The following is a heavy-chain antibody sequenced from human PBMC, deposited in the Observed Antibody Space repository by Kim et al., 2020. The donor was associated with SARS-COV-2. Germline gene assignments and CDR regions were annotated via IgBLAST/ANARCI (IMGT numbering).Heavy chain of an antibody. D-gene: IGHD7-27*01. CDR2: T. CDR3: ARHRINWDFDY. V-gene: IGHV4-39*01. Sequence: THHHPSRKMRVTISVDTSKTQFSLKLSSVTAADTAVYYCARHRINWDFDYWGQGTLVTVSS. J-gene: IGHJ4*02.